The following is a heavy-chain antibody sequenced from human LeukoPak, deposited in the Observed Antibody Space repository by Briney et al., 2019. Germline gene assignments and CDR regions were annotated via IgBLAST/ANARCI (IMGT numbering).Heavy chain of an antibody. CDR1: GFTFSSYA. CDR3: ANLLRGGYYYDSSGTTATDY. J-gene: IGHJ4*02. D-gene: IGHD3-22*01. V-gene: IGHV3-23*01. CDR2: ISGSST. Sequence: GGSLRLSCAASGFTFSSYAMSWVRQAPGKGLEWVSSISGSSTYYADSVKGRFTISKDTSKNTLYLQMNSLRAEDTAVYYCANLLRGGYYYDSSGTTATDYWGQGTLVTVSS.